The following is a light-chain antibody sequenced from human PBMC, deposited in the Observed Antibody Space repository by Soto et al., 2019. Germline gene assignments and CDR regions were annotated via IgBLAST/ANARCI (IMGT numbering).Light chain of an antibody. Sequence: EIVLTQSPGTLSLSPGETATLSCRASQTIGSTYLARYQQKPGQAPRLLIFGSSNRATGSPDRFSGSGSGTDFTLSISRLEPEDFAVYYCQQYASSPLLTFGGGTKVEIK. V-gene: IGKV3-20*01. CDR3: QQYASSPLLT. CDR1: QTIGSTY. J-gene: IGKJ4*01. CDR2: GSS.